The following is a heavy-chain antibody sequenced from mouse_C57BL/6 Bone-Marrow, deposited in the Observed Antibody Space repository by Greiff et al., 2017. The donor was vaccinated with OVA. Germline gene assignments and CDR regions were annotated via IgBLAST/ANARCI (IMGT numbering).Heavy chain of an antibody. CDR3: ARLTTGAY. Sequence: EVQGVESGGGLVKPGGSLKLSCAASGFTFSDYGMHWVRQAPEKGLEWVAYISRGSSTIYYADTVKGRFTISRDNAKNTLFLQMTSLRSEDTAMYYCARLTTGAYWGQGTLVTVSA. V-gene: IGHV5-17*01. J-gene: IGHJ3*01. D-gene: IGHD1-1*01. CDR1: GFTFSDYG. CDR2: ISRGSSTI.